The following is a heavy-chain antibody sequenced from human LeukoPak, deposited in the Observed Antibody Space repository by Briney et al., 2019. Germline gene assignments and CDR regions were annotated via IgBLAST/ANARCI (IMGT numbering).Heavy chain of an antibody. CDR1: GFTLSSYA. D-gene: IGHD4-17*01. V-gene: IGHV3-23*01. CDR2: ISGSGGST. J-gene: IGHJ4*02. Sequence: GGSLRLSCAASGFTLSSYAMSWVRQAPGKGLEWVSAISGSGGSTYYADSVKGRFTISRDNSKNTLYLQMNSLRAEDTAVYYCAKLDYGDYQYYFDYWGQSTRVTVSS. CDR3: AKLDYGDYQYYFDY.